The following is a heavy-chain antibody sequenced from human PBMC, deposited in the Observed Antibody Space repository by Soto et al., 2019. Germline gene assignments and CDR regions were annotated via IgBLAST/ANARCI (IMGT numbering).Heavy chain of an antibody. CDR2: ISGSGGST. V-gene: IGHV3-23*01. Sequence: GVSLRLSCAASGFTFSSYAMSWFRQAPGKGLEWVSAISGSGGSTYYADSVKGRFTISRDNSKNTLYLQMNSLRAEDTAVYYCAKDSTTMPTHRIYYFDYWGQGTLVTVSS. J-gene: IGHJ4*02. CDR3: AKDSTTMPTHRIYYFDY. CDR1: GFTFSSYA. D-gene: IGHD4-17*01.